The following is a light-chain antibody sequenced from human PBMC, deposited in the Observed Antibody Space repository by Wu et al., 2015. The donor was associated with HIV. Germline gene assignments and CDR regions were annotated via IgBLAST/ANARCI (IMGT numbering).Light chain of an antibody. CDR1: QTVSTW. J-gene: IGKJ2*01. CDR2: MAS. V-gene: IGKV1-5*03. Sequence: DNQMTQSPSTLSASVGDRVTITCRASQTVSTWLAWYQQKPGKAPRLLIYMASTLASGVPSRFSGSGSGTEFTLTISSLQSDDFATYYCQQYDSYSTFGQGTKVEIK. CDR3: QQYDSYST.